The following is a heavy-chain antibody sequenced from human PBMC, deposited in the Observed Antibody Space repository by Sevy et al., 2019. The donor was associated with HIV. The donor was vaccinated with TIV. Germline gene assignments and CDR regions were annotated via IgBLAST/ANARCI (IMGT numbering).Heavy chain of an antibody. CDR1: GFTFGDYC. CDR3: TRWKAAQSIFDY. J-gene: IGHJ4*02. Sequence: GGSLRLSCTASGFTFGDYCMSWVRQAPGKGLEWVAFLRSDVYGGTVDHAASVRGRFVISSDDSKTIAYLQMNNLKTEDTAVYYCTRWKAAQSIFDYWGQGALVTVSS. V-gene: IGHV3-49*04. D-gene: IGHD6-13*01. CDR2: LRSDVYGGTV.